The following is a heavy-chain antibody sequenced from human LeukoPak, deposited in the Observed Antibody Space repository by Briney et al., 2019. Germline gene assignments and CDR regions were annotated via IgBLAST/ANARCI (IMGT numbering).Heavy chain of an antibody. CDR3: ASYRLRTYYDILTGYYPQRD. CDR1: GGSFSGYY. CDR2: INHSGST. D-gene: IGHD3-9*01. Sequence: KPSETLSLTCAVYGGSFSGYYWSWIRQPPGKGLEWIGEINHSGSTNYNPSLTSRVTISVDTSKNQLSLKLSAVTPADAAVYYCASYRLRTYYDILTGYYPQRDWGQGTLVTVSS. V-gene: IGHV4-34*01. J-gene: IGHJ4*02.